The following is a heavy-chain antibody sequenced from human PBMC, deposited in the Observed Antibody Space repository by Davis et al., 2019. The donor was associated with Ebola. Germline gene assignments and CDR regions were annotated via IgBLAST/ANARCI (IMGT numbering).Heavy chain of an antibody. CDR2: IYNGGNT. J-gene: IGHJ4*02. CDR1: GDSINNYY. Sequence: MPSETLSLTCSVSGDSINNYYWSWIRQPPGKGLEWIGYIYNGGNTNYNPSLKSRVIVSEDASKNQFSLKLTSVTAADTAVYYCARVRTGPDGYFDYWGQGILVTVSS. V-gene: IGHV4-59*12. D-gene: IGHD1/OR15-1a*01. CDR3: ARVRTGPDGYFDY.